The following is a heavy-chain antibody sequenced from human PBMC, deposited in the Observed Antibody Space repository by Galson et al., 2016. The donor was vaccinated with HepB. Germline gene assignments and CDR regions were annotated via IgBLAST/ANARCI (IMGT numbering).Heavy chain of an antibody. J-gene: IGHJ3*02. V-gene: IGHV3-21*01. CDR2: ISSGSSYI. D-gene: IGHD6-13*01. CDR3: ARVREQQLLDAFDI. Sequence: SLRLSCATSGFTFTRYNMNWVRQAPGKGLEWVSSISSGSSYIYYADSVKGRFTISRDNVKKSLYLQMNSLRPEDTAVYYCARVREQQLLDAFDIWGQGTIVTGSS. CDR1: GFTFTRYN.